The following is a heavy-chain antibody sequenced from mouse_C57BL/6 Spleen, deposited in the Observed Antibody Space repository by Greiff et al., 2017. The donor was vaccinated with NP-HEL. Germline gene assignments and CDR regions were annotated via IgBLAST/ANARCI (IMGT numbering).Heavy chain of an antibody. CDR1: GYTFTDYY. CDR3: ARSLIYYGYDKAMDY. Sequence: EVQLQQSGPELVKPGASVKISCKASGYTFTDYYMNWVKQSHGKSLEWIGDINPNNGGTSYNQKFKGKATLTVDKSSSTAYMELRSLTSEDSAVYYCARSLIYYGYDKAMDYWGQGTSVTVSS. CDR2: INPNNGGT. D-gene: IGHD2-2*01. V-gene: IGHV1-26*01. J-gene: IGHJ4*01.